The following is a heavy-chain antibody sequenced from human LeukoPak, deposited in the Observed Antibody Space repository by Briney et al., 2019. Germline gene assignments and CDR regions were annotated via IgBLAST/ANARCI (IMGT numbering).Heavy chain of an antibody. V-gene: IGHV3-23*01. CDR2: ISGSGGST. CDR1: GFTFSSYA. J-gene: IGHJ3*02. D-gene: IGHD3-10*01. CDR3: AKDLRITMVRGVMNAFDI. Sequence: GGSLRLSCAASGFTFSSYAMSWVRQAPGKGLEWVSAISGSGGSTYYADSVKGRFTISRDNSKNTLYLQMNSLRAEDTAVYYCAKDLRITMVRGVMNAFDIWGQGTMVTVSS.